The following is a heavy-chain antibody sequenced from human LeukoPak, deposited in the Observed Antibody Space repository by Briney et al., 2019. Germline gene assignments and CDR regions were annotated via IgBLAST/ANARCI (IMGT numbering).Heavy chain of an antibody. D-gene: IGHD4-23*01. J-gene: IGHJ6*02. Sequence: ASVKVSCKASGYTFTSYAMNWVRQAPGQGLEWMGWINTNTGNPTHAQGFTGRFDFSLDTSVSTAYLQISSLEAEDTAVYYCARGLGGNSRYYYYVMDVWGQGTTVTVSS. V-gene: IGHV7-4-1*02. CDR2: INTNTGNP. CDR1: GYTFTSYA. CDR3: ARGLGGNSRYYYYVMDV.